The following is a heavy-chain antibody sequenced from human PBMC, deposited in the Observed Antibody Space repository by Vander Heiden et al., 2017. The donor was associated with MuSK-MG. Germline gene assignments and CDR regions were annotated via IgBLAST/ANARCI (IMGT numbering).Heavy chain of an antibody. V-gene: IGHV4-59*08. Sequence: QVQLQASGPGLVKPSQTLSLTCTVSGGSISSYYWSWIRQPPGKGLEWIGYIYYSGSTNYNPALKSRVTISVDTSKKKFSLKMRSVTAADTAVYYFARRHWPLLYMDVWGKGTTVTVYS. CDR2: IYYSGST. J-gene: IGHJ6*03. CDR3: ARRHWPLLYMDV. D-gene: IGHD1-1*01. CDR1: GGSISSYY.